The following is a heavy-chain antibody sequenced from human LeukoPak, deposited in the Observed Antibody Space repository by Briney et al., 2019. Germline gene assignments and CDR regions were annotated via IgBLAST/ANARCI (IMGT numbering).Heavy chain of an antibody. CDR1: GGCFSGYY. D-gene: IGHD2-8*01. CDR2: INHSGST. CDR3: ARYYCPNGVCQGFDY. V-gene: IGHV4-34*01. Sequence: SETLSLTCAVYGGCFSGYYWSWIRQPPGKGLEWIGEINHSGSTNYNPSLKSRVTISVDTSKNQFSLNLISVTAADTAVYYCARYYCPNGVCQGFDYWGQGTLVTVSS. J-gene: IGHJ4*02.